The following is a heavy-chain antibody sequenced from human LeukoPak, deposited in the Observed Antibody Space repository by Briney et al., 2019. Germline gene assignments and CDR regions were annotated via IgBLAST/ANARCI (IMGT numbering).Heavy chain of an antibody. CDR3: ARDKNYDDSGYYQDDAFDI. D-gene: IGHD3-22*01. CDR2: ISSSSNYI. CDR1: GFTFSGYS. J-gene: IGHJ3*02. V-gene: IGHV3-21*01. Sequence: GGSLRLSCAASGFTFSGYSMNWVRQAPGKGLEWVSSISSSSNYIYYADSLKGRFTISRDNAKNSLYLQMNTLRAEDTAVYYCARDKNYDDSGYYQDDAFDIWGQGTMVTVSS.